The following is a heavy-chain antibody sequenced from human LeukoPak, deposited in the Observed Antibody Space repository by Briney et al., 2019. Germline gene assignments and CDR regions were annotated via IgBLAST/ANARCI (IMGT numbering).Heavy chain of an antibody. CDR3: ARDVLGSSGWYSGKYFDI. Sequence: GGSLRLSCAASGFTFSSYWMNWVRQAPGKGLEWVGNIKQDGSEKYYVDSVKGRFTISRGNAKKSLYLQMNSLRAEDTAVYYWARDVLGSSGWYSGKYFDIWGQGAMVTVSS. V-gene: IGHV3-7*03. CDR2: IKQDGSEK. CDR1: GFTFSSYW. J-gene: IGHJ3*02. D-gene: IGHD6-19*01.